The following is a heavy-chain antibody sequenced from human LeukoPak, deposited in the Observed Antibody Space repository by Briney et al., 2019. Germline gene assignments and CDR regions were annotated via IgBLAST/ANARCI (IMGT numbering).Heavy chain of an antibody. Sequence: SETLSLTCTVSGGSISSYYWSWIRQPPGKGLEWIGYIYYSGSTNYNPSLKSRVTISVDTSKNQFSLKLSSVTAADTAVYYCERAGSRVIRDTYYFDYWGQGTLVTVSS. CDR1: GGSISSYY. CDR3: ERAGSRVIRDTYYFDY. V-gene: IGHV4-59*01. D-gene: IGHD3-22*01. J-gene: IGHJ4*02. CDR2: IYYSGST.